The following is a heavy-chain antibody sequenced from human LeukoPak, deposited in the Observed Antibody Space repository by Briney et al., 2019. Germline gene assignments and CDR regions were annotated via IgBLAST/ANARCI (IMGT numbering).Heavy chain of an antibody. Sequence: SETLSLTCTVSGGSISSSSYYWGWIRQPPGKGLEWIGSIYYSGSTYYNPSLKSRVTVSVDTSKNQFSLKLSSVTAADTAVYYCTRVGQAGYDYVWGSYRPLWYFDYWGQGTLVTVSS. V-gene: IGHV4-39*07. D-gene: IGHD3-16*02. CDR1: GGSISSSSYY. CDR2: IYYSGST. CDR3: TRVGQAGYDYVWGSYRPLWYFDY. J-gene: IGHJ4*02.